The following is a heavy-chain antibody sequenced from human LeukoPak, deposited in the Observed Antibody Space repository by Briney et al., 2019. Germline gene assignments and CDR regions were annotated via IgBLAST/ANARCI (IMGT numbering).Heavy chain of an antibody. D-gene: IGHD3-10*01. CDR2: ISYDGSNK. V-gene: IGHV3-30*18. CDR3: AKDQNYYGSGSYYTDY. CDR1: GFTFSSYG. Sequence: GGSLRLSCAASGFTFSSYGMHWVRQAPGKGLEWVAVISYDGSNKYYADSVKGRFTIPRDNSKNTLYLQMNSLRAEDTAVYYCAKDQNYYGSGSYYTDYWGQGTLVTVSS. J-gene: IGHJ4*02.